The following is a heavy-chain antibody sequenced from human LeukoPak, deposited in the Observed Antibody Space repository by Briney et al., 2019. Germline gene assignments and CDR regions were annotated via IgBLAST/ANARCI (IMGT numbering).Heavy chain of an antibody. V-gene: IGHV3-23*01. D-gene: IGHD3-22*01. Sequence: GGSLRLSCAASGFTFSSYAMSWVRHAPGKGLEWVSAISGSGGSTYYADSVKGRFTISRDNSKNTLYLQMNSLRAEDTAVYYCAGSGIVVPRFDYWGQGTLVTVSS. CDR1: GFTFSSYA. CDR3: AGSGIVVPRFDY. J-gene: IGHJ4*02. CDR2: ISGSGGST.